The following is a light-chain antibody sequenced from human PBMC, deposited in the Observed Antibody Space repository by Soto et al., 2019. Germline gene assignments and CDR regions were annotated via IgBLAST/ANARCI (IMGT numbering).Light chain of an antibody. V-gene: IGLV1-40*01. CDR1: SSNIGAGYD. CDR2: GNS. J-gene: IGLJ1*01. CDR3: QSYDSSLSGSNV. Sequence: QAVVTQPPSVSGAPGQRVTISCTWNSSNIGAGYDVHWYQQLPGTAPKLLIYGNSNRPSGVPDRFSGSKSGTSASLAITGLQAEDEADYYCQSYDSSLSGSNVFGTGTKVTVL.